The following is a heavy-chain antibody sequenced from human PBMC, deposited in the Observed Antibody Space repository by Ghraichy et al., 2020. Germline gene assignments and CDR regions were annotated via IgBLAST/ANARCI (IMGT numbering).Heavy chain of an antibody. Sequence: GGSLRLSCSASGFTFNRHAMTWVRQAPGKGLAWVSSISGGGETTFYADSVKGRFTISRDNSKNTLYLQMHSLRADDTAIYYCAMDPDFTYNWSDDDFWGQGTLVTVSS. J-gene: IGHJ4*02. CDR1: GFTFNRHA. D-gene: IGHD1-20*01. V-gene: IGHV3-23*01. CDR3: AMDPDFTYNWSDDDF. CDR2: ISGGGETT.